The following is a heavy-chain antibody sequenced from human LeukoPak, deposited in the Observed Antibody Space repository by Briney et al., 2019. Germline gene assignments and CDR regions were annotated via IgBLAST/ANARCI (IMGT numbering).Heavy chain of an antibody. D-gene: IGHD2-8*01. CDR1: GGSFSGYY. J-gene: IGHJ5*02. CDR3: ATSFSANGANWFDP. V-gene: IGHV4-34*01. Sequence: QSSETLSLTCAVYGGSFSGYYWSWIRQPPGKGLEWIGEINHSGSTNYNPSLKSRVTISVDTSKNQFSLKLSSVTAADTAVYYCATSFSANGANWFDPWGQGTLVTVSS. CDR2: INHSGST.